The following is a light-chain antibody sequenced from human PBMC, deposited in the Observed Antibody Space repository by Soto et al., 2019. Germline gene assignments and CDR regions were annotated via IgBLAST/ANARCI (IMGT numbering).Light chain of an antibody. Sequence: QSALTQPRSVSGSPGQSVTISCTGTSSDVGSYNYVSWYQQHPGKAPKLMIYDVSKRPSGVPDRFSGSKSGNTASLTISGLQAEDEADYYCCSYAGSYTWVFGGGTKLPV. J-gene: IGLJ3*02. CDR1: SSDVGSYNY. V-gene: IGLV2-11*01. CDR3: CSYAGSYTWV. CDR2: DVS.